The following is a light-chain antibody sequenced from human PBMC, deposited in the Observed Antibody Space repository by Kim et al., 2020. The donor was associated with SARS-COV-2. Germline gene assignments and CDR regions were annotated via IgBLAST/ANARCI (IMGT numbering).Light chain of an antibody. CDR3: QSHDSSLNTLV. CDR1: SSNIGAGYD. J-gene: IGLJ2*01. CDR2: ANN. V-gene: IGLV1-40*01. Sequence: QRVTLSRTGSSSNIGAGYDVHWYQQLPGTAPKLLIYANNNRPSGVPDRFSGSKSGTSASLAITGLQAEDEADYYCQSHDSSLNTLVFGGGTQLTVL.